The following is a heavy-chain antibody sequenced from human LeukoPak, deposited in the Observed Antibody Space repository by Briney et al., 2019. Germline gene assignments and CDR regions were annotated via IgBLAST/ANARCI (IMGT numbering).Heavy chain of an antibody. V-gene: IGHV5-51*01. CDR1: GYSFTSYW. J-gene: IGHJ3*02. Sequence: KNGESLKISCKGSGYSFTSYWIGRVRQMPGKGLEWMGIIYPGDSDTRYSPSFQGQVTISADKSISTAYLQWSSLKASDTAMYYCARQPITIFGVVIYGDTFDIWGQGTMVTVSS. CDR3: ARQPITIFGVVIYGDTFDI. CDR2: IYPGDSDT. D-gene: IGHD3-3*01.